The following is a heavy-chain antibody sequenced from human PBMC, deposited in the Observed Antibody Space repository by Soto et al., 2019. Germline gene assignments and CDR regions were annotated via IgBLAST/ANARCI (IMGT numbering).Heavy chain of an antibody. CDR3: ARDNRYCSSTSCHPRDYYYYYYGMDV. CDR1: GYTFTSYY. V-gene: IGHV1-46*01. Sequence: ASVKVSCKXSGYTFTSYYMHWVRQAPAQGLEWMGIINPSGGSTSYAQKFQGRVTMTRDTSTSTVYMELSSLRSEDTAVYYCARDNRYCSSTSCHPRDYYYYYYGMDVWGQGTTVTVSS. CDR2: INPSGGST. D-gene: IGHD2-2*01. J-gene: IGHJ6*02.